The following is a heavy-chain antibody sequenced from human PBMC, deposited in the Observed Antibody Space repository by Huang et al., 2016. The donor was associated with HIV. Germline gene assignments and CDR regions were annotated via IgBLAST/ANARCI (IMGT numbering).Heavy chain of an antibody. V-gene: IGHV4-59*11. Sequence: QEQLQESGPGLVKPSETLSLTCTVSGGSISRQYWSWIRQSPGTGLEWIGTIYNTGRTNYNPSLQSRVTISVDRSKNQFSLNLKSVTAADTALYYCAKEKSYGNWANNWFDPWGQGILVTVSS. CDR2: IYNTGRT. CDR3: AKEKSYGNWANNWFDP. D-gene: IGHD7-27*01. CDR1: GGSISRQY. J-gene: IGHJ5*02.